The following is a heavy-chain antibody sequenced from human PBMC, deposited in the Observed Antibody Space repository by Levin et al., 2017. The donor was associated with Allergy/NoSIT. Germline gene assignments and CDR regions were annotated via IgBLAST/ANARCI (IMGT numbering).Heavy chain of an antibody. D-gene: IGHD5/OR15-5a*01. Sequence: KTSETLSLTCTVSGGSVSSGTYYWSWIRQPPGKGLEWIGYINYRGGTKYNPSLKSRVTISVDTSKNEFSLKLTSVTAADTAVYYCARNRIIVSGGKDYDYGMDVWGQGTTVTVSS. V-gene: IGHV4-61*01. CDR1: GGSVSSGTYY. CDR3: ARNRIIVSGGKDYDYGMDV. J-gene: IGHJ6*02. CDR2: INYRGGT.